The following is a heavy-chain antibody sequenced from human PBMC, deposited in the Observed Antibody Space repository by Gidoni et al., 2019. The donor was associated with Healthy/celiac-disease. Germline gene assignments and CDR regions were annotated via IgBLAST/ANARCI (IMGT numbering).Heavy chain of an antibody. CDR2: ISWNSGSI. CDR1: GFTFYVYD. CDR3: AKVSRPLLLWFGELCFDY. Sequence: EVQLVESGGGLVQPGRSLSLSCAASGFTFYVYDMHWVRQAPGKGLEWVPGISWNSGSIGYADSVKGRFTISRDNAKNSLYLQMNSLRAEDTALYYCAKVSRPLLLWFGELCFDYWGQGTLVTVSS. J-gene: IGHJ4*02. D-gene: IGHD3-10*01. V-gene: IGHV3-9*01.